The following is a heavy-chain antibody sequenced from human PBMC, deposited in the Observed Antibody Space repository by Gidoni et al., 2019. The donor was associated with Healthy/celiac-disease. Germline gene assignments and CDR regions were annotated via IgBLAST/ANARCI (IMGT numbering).Heavy chain of an antibody. CDR2: INHSGST. J-gene: IGHJ4*02. D-gene: IGHD2-2*01. Sequence: QVQLQQWGAGLLTPSETLSLTCAVSGGSFSGYYWSWIRQPPGKGLEWIGEINHSGSTNYNPSLKSRVTISVDTSKNQFSLKLSSVTAADTAVYYCARADADIVVVPAAYYFDYWGQGTLVTVSS. CDR1: GGSFSGYY. CDR3: ARADADIVVVPAAYYFDY. V-gene: IGHV4-34*01.